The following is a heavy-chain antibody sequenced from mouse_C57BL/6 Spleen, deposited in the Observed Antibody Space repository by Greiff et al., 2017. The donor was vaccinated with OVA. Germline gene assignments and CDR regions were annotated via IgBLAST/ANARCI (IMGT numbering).Heavy chain of an antibody. D-gene: IGHD1-1*01. J-gene: IGHJ4*01. CDR3: ASYPYYYYGSSGAMDD. CDR1: GYTFTSYW. Sequence: VQLQQPGAELVMPGASVKLSCKASGYTFTSYWMHWVKQRPGQGLEWIGEIDPSDSYTNYNHKFKGKSTLTVDKSSSTAYMQLSSLTSEDSAVYYCASYPYYYYGSSGAMDDWGQGTTVTVSS. CDR2: IDPSDSYT. V-gene: IGHV1-69*01.